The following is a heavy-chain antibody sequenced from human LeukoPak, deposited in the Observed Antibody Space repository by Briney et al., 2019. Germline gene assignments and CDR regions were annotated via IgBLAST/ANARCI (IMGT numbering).Heavy chain of an antibody. CDR3: ARMKGAAAATFEF. Sequence: PRGSLRLSCTASGFTFSDYYMSWIRQAPGKGLEWVSDIGRIETPMNYADPVKGRFTISRDNAKNSLYLDMTSLRGEDTAVYYCARMKGAAAATFEFWGQGSLVTVPS. CDR1: GFTFSDYY. D-gene: IGHD6-13*01. V-gene: IGHV3-11*01. CDR2: IGRIETPM. J-gene: IGHJ4*02.